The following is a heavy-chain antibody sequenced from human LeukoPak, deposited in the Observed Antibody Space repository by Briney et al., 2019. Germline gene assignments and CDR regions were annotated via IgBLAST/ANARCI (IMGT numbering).Heavy chain of an antibody. V-gene: IGHV3-33*08. CDR1: GFTFSSYW. CDR3: ARGGPSYYGMDV. Sequence: GGSLRLSCAASGFTFSSYWMSWVRQAPGKGLEWVAVIWYDGSNEYYADSVKGRFTISRDNSKNTLYLQMNTLRAEDTAVYYCARGGPSYYGMDVWGQGTSVTVSS. CDR2: IWYDGSNE. J-gene: IGHJ6*02.